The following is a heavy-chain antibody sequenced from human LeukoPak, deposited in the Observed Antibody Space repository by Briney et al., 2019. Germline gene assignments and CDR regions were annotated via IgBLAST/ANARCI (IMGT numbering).Heavy chain of an antibody. V-gene: IGHV3-21*01. D-gene: IGHD3-22*01. J-gene: IGHJ5*02. CDR2: ISSGSSFM. CDR3: ARDYYDSSGSSWFDP. CDR1: GFSFSSYR. Sequence: GGSLRLSCAASGFSFSSYRMNWVRQAPGKGLEWVSSISSGSSFMYYADSVKGRFTISRDNAKNSLYLQMNSLRAKDTALYYCARDYYDSSGSSWFDPWGQGTLVTVSS.